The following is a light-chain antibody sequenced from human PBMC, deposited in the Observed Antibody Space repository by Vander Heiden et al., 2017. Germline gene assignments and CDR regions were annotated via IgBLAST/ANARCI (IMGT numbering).Light chain of an antibody. Sequence: QFALRQPASGSGSPGQSLTMPRTGTSSDVGSYNLVSWYQQRPGKAPKLMLYEVTKRPSGVSNRFSGSKSGNTASLTISGLQAEDEADYYCCSRAVSSAFYVFGTGTKVTVL. CDR3: CSRAVSSAFYV. CDR1: SSDVGSYNL. J-gene: IGLJ1*01. V-gene: IGLV2-23*02. CDR2: EVT.